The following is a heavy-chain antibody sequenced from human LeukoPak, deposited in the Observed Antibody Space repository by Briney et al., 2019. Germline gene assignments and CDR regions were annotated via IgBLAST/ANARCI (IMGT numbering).Heavy chain of an antibody. CDR1: GFTFNIYA. CDR2: ITGSGGNT. Sequence: GGSLRLSCAASGFTFNIYAMSWVRQAPGKGLEWVSVITGSGGNTFYADSVKGRFTISRDNSKNTLYLQMNSLRAEDTAVYYCARDPGYCSSTSCHRGDYWGQGTLVTVSS. D-gene: IGHD2-2*01. V-gene: IGHV3-23*01. CDR3: ARDPGYCSSTSCHRGDY. J-gene: IGHJ4*02.